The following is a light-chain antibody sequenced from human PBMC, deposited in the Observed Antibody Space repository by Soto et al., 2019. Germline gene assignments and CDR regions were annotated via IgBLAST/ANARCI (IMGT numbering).Light chain of an antibody. V-gene: IGKV1-39*01. CDR1: QSISIY. J-gene: IGKJ1*01. CDR3: QQYNSYSRT. CDR2: TAS. Sequence: DIQMTQSPSSLSASVGDRATITCRASQSISIYLNWYQQKPGKAPKVLIYTASSLQSGVPSRFSGIGSGTDFTLSISSLQPDDFATYYCQQYNSYSRTFGQGTKVDIK.